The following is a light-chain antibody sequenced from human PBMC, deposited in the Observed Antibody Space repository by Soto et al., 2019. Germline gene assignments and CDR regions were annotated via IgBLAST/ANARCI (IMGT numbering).Light chain of an antibody. CDR1: QSVSSSN. Sequence: EIVLTQSPGTLSLSPGERATLSCRASQSVSSSNLTWYQQKPGQAPRLLIYGASTRATGVPARFSGSGSGTEFTLTISSLQSEDFAVYYCQQYNDWWTFGQGTKVDI. CDR3: QQYNDWWT. CDR2: GAS. V-gene: IGKV3-15*01. J-gene: IGKJ1*01.